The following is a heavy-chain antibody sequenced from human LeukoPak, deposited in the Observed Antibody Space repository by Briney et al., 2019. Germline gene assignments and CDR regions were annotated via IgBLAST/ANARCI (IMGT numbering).Heavy chain of an antibody. CDR1: GFTFSSYS. D-gene: IGHD3-10*01. J-gene: IGHJ4*02. Sequence: PGGSLRLSCAASGFTFSSYSMNWVRQAPGKGLEWVSYITGSSSTIYYADSVKGRFTVSRDNSKNTLYLQMNSLRAEDTAVYYCAKEWFGENIDYWGQGTLVIVSS. CDR3: AKEWFGENIDY. CDR2: ITGSSSTI. V-gene: IGHV3-48*01.